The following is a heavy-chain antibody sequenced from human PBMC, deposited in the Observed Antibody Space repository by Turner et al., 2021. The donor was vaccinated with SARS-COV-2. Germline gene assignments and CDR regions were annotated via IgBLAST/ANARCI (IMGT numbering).Heavy chain of an antibody. D-gene: IGHD2-2*01. Sequence: EVPLVLSGGVLVTPVGSLRYSCVAFGFPLSRYRMNWGRQDPGKGLEWVSSISSRNNYIYDADSGKGRFTISRNNAKNSLYLQMNSLRAEDTAVYYCVSAGAFVVVPARPYYNYGMDVWGQGTTVTVSS. CDR1: GFPLSRYR. V-gene: IGHV3-21*01. CDR2: ISSRNNYI. J-gene: IGHJ6*02. CDR3: VSAGAFVVVPARPYYNYGMDV.